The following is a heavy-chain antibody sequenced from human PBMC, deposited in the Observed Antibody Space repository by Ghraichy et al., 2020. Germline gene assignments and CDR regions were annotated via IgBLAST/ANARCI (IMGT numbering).Heavy chain of an antibody. Sequence: GGSLRLSCSGSGFTFSSYAMHWVRQAPGKGLEYVSAISSNGGSTYYADSVKGRFTISRDNSKNTLYLQMSSLRAEDTAVYYCVKGLTMVRGVIITLAHYFDCWGQGTLVTVSS. J-gene: IGHJ4*02. V-gene: IGHV3-64D*06. CDR3: VKGLTMVRGVIITLAHYFDC. CDR2: ISSNGGST. CDR1: GFTFSSYA. D-gene: IGHD3-10*01.